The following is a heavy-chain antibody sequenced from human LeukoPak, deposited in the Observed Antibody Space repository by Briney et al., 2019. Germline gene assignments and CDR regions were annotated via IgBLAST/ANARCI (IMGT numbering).Heavy chain of an antibody. CDR2: ISSSGSTI. J-gene: IGHJ5*02. Sequence: GGSLRLSCAASGFTFSSYWMSWVRQAPGKGLEWISYISSSGSTIYYADSVKGRFTISRDNAENSLYLHMSSLRAEDTALYYCARDRIMVVGPYNWFDPWGQGTLVTVSS. V-gene: IGHV3-48*04. CDR3: ARDRIMVVGPYNWFDP. D-gene: IGHD2-15*01. CDR1: GFTFSSYW.